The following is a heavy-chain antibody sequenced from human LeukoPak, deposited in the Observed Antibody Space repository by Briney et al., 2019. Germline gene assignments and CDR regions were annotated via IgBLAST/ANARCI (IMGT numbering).Heavy chain of an antibody. V-gene: IGHV4-30-4*07. CDR1: GGSISSGGYS. CDR3: ARYILGFDP. Sequence: SETLSLTCAVSGGSISSGGYSWSWLRQPPGKGLEWIGYIYYSGSTYYNPSLKSRVTISVDTSKNQFSLKLSSVTAADTAVYYCARYILGFDPWGQGTLVTVSS. D-gene: IGHD3-3*01. CDR2: IYYSGST. J-gene: IGHJ5*02.